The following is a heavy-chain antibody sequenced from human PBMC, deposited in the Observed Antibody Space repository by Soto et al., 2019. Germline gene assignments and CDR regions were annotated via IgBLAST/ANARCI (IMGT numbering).Heavy chain of an antibody. V-gene: IGHV3-23*01. CDR1: GFTFSSYA. CDR3: AKALDYDFWSGYYSLDY. J-gene: IGHJ4*02. Sequence: PGGSLSLSCAASGFTFSSYAMSWVRQAPGKGLEWVSAISGSGGSTYYADSVKGRFTISRDNSKNTLYLQMNSLRAEDTAVYYCAKALDYDFWSGYYSLDYWGQGTLVTVS. D-gene: IGHD3-3*01. CDR2: ISGSGGST.